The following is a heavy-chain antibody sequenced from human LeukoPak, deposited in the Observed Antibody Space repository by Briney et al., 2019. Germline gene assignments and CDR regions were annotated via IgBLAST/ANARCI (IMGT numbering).Heavy chain of an antibody. CDR1: GGSFSGYY. CDR3: ARLGGYSNYEAGY. J-gene: IGHJ4*02. Sequence: SETLSLTCAVYGGSFSGYYWSWIRQPPGKGLEWIGEINHSGSTNYNPSLKSRVTISVDTSKNQFSLKLSSVTAADTAVYYCARLGGYSNYEAGYWGQGTLVTVSS. CDR2: INHSGST. V-gene: IGHV4-34*01. D-gene: IGHD4-11*01.